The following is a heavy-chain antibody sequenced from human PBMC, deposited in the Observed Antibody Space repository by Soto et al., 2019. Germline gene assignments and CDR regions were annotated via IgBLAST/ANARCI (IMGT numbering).Heavy chain of an antibody. J-gene: IGHJ6*04. CDR2: INPNSGGT. CDR3: ARESPNDYSTQYYYYYGMDV. Sequence: ASVKVSCKASGYTFTGYYMHWVRQAPGQGLEWMGWINPNSGGTNYAQKFQGWVTMTRDTSISTAYMELSRLRSDDTAVYYCARESPNDYSTQYYYYYGMDVWGKGTTVTVSS. V-gene: IGHV1-2*04. CDR1: GYTFTGYY. D-gene: IGHD4-4*01.